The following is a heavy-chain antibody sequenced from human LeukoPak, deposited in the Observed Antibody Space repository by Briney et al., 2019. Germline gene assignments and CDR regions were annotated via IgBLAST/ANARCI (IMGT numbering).Heavy chain of an antibody. Sequence: PGGSLRLSCAASGFSFSSYAMSWVRQSPGKGLEWVSAISGGGGSTHYADSVKGRFTIYRDNSKNTLYLQMNSLRADDTAVYYCAKFFDILTGYFDSWGQGTLVTVSS. V-gene: IGHV3-23*01. D-gene: IGHD3-9*01. CDR3: AKFFDILTGYFDS. CDR1: GFSFSSYA. CDR2: ISGGGGST. J-gene: IGHJ4*02.